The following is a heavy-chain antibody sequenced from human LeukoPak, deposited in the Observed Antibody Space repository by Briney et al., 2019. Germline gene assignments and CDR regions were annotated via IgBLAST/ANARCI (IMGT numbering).Heavy chain of an antibody. V-gene: IGHV3-30*04. J-gene: IGHJ4*02. Sequence: PGGSLRLSCAASGFTFRNYMMHWDRQAPGKGLDWVAVILEDGSIQHYADSVKGRFTISRDNSRNTVFLQMNSLRGEDTAIYYCARVQGGGFRTADFWGQGTVVTVSS. D-gene: IGHD3-10*01. CDR2: ILEDGSIQ. CDR1: GFTFRNYM. CDR3: ARVQGGGFRTADF.